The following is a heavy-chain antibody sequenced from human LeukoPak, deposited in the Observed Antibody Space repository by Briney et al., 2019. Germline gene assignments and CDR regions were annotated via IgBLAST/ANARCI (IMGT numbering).Heavy chain of an antibody. J-gene: IGHJ4*02. CDR1: GVSISSYY. CDR2: IYTSGST. V-gene: IGHV4-4*08. D-gene: IGHD5-12*01. CDR3: ARDGRGYSGYDFRYFDY. Sequence: SETLSLTCTVSGVSISSYYWSWIRQPPGKGLEWIGHIYTSGSTNYNPSLKSRVPISRNTSKNQFSLKLSSVTAADTAVYYCARDGRGYSGYDFRYFDYWGQGTLVTASS.